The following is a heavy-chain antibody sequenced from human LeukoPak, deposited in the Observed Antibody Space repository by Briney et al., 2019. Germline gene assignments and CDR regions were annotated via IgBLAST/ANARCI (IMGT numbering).Heavy chain of an antibody. V-gene: IGHV4-39*07. D-gene: IGHD6-13*01. CDR2: IYYSGST. J-gene: IGHJ4*02. CDR1: GDSISSTSYY. Sequence: SETLSLTCIVSGDSISSTSYYWGWIRQPPGKGLEWIGSIYYSGSTYYNPSLKSRVTISVDTSKNQFSLKLSSVTAADTAVYYCARDTRGIAAADPLDWGQGTLVTVSS. CDR3: ARDTRGIAAADPLD.